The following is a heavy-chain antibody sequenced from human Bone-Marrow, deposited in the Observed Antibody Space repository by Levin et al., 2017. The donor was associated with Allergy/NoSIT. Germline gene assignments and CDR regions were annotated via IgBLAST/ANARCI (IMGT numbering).Heavy chain of an antibody. CDR1: GFTFTNYA. CDR2: ISASGEST. J-gene: IGHJ2*01. V-gene: IGHV3-23*01. CDR3: ANPWGSGGYFDL. Sequence: PGGSLRLSCVASGFTFTNYAMNWVRQAPGKGPEWVSGISASGESTYYADSVKGRFTISRDNSKNTLYLQMNSLRADDTAVYHCANPWGSGGYFDLWGRGTLVTVSS. D-gene: IGHD7-27*01.